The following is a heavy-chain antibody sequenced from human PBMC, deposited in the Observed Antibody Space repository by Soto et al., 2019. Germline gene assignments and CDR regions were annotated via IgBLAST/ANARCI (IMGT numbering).Heavy chain of an antibody. D-gene: IGHD2-2*01. V-gene: IGHV3-23*01. CDR1: GFTFSSYA. J-gene: IGHJ4*02. CDR2: ISGSGGST. Sequence: EVQLLESGGGLVQPGGSLRLSCAASGFTFSSYAMSWVRQAPGKGLEWVSAISGSGGSTYYADSVKGRFTISRDNSKNTLYLRMNSLRAEDTAVYYCAKGRVVVPAAPLDYCGQGTLVTVSS. CDR3: AKGRVVVPAAPLDY.